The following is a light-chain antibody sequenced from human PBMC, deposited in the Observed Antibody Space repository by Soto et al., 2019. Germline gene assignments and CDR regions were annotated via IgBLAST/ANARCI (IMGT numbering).Light chain of an antibody. CDR1: QSVSSW. CDR2: KAS. CDR3: QQHSSYPVT. Sequence: IQMTQSPCTLSASVGDRVIITCRASQSVSSWLAWYQHKPGKAPKLVIYKASRLESGVPSRFSGSGSGTEFTLTISSLQPDDFATYYCQQHSSYPVTFGQGTRLEIK. J-gene: IGKJ5*01. V-gene: IGKV1-5*03.